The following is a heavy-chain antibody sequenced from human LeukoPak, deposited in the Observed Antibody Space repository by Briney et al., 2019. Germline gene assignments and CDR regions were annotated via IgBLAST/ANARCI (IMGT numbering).Heavy chain of an antibody. CDR3: TSQVYDFWSDQGDY. J-gene: IGHJ4*02. D-gene: IGHD3-3*01. V-gene: IGHV3-49*03. CDR1: GFTFGDYA. Sequence: GGSLRLSCTASGFTFGDYAMSWFRQAPGKGLEWVGFIRSKAYGGTTEYAASVKGRFTISRDDSKSIAYLQMNSLKTEDTAVYYCTSQVYDFWSDQGDYWGQGTLVTVSS. CDR2: IRSKAYGGTT.